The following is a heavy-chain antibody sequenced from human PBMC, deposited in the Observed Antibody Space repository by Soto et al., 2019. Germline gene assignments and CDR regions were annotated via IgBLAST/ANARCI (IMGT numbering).Heavy chain of an antibody. CDR3: ARRLYGDYDY. J-gene: IGHJ4*02. CDR1: GYSFTTSG. D-gene: IGHD4-17*01. Sequence: ASVKVSCKASGYSFTTSGITWVRQAPGQGLEWMGWISTYNGNTNYAQKLQDRVTLTTDTSTSTTYMELRSLRSDDTAVYYCARRLYGDYDYWGQGTLVTVSS. V-gene: IGHV1-18*01. CDR2: ISTYNGNT.